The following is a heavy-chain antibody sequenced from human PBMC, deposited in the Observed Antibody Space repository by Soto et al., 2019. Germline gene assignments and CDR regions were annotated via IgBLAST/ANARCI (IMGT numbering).Heavy chain of an antibody. Sequence: APVKVSCKASGDTFTSQFLYWVRLAPGQGLEWMGVIDTSYGVSSHAQKFQGSVTMTSDWATSTVFMVLTSLRPDDTPLYSCSRFVITTVDPMSSDIWGQATQVTVSS. J-gene: IGHJ3*02. CDR1: GDTFTSQF. V-gene: IGHV1-46*01. D-gene: IGHD3-22*01. CDR2: IDTSYGVS. CDR3: SRFVITTVDPMSSDI.